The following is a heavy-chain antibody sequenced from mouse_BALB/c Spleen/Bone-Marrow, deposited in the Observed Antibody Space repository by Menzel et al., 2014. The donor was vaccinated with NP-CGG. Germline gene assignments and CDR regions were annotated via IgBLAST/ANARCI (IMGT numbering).Heavy chain of an antibody. V-gene: IGHV5-4*02. J-gene: IGHJ2*01. CDR2: ISDGGSYT. Sequence: DVQLVESGGGLVKPGGSLKLSCAASGFTFSDYYMYWVRQTPEKRLEWVATISDGGSYTYYPDSVKGRFTISRDNAKNNLYLQMSSLKSEDTAMYYCARGSSYFDYWGQGTTLTASS. CDR3: ARGSSYFDY. D-gene: IGHD1-1*01. CDR1: GFTFSDYY.